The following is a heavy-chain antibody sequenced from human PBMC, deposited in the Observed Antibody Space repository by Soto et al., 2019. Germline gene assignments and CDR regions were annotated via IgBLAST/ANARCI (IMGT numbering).Heavy chain of an antibody. D-gene: IGHD1-1*01. Sequence: QVHLVQSGAEVKKPGASVKVSCKGSGYTFTSYGITWVRQAPGQGLEWMGWISAHNGNTDYAQKPQGRVTVTRDTSTSTPYMGLRSLRSDGTAVYYCARGRYGDYWGQGALVTVSS. CDR3: ARGRYGDY. V-gene: IGHV1-18*01. CDR1: GYTFTSYG. CDR2: ISAHNGNT. J-gene: IGHJ4*02.